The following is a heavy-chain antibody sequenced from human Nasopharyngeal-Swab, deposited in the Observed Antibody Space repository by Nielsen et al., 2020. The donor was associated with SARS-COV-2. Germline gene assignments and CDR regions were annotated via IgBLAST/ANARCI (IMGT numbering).Heavy chain of an antibody. CDR3: ARGSSDWRGIDY. CDR1: GFTFSRSW. Sequence: GESLKISCAASGFTFSRSWMHWVRQAPGKGLGGVSRIGPDGRETSFADSVKGRFTISRDNAKNTLYLQMNSLRAEDTAVYFCARGSSDWRGIDYWGQGTLVTVSS. CDR2: IGPDGRET. D-gene: IGHD6-19*01. J-gene: IGHJ4*02. V-gene: IGHV3-74*01.